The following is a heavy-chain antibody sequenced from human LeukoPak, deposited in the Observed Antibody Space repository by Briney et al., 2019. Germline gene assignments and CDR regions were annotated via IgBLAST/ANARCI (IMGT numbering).Heavy chain of an antibody. J-gene: IGHJ4*02. Sequence: GGSLRLSCAASGFTFSSYAMSWVRQAPGKGLEWVSSISSSSSYIYYADSVKGRFTISRDNAKNSLYLQMNSLRAEDTAVYYCARDHGVTGTTYDYWGQGTLVTVSS. D-gene: IGHD1-7*01. CDR2: ISSSSSYI. CDR3: ARDHGVTGTTYDY. CDR1: GFTFSSYA. V-gene: IGHV3-21*01.